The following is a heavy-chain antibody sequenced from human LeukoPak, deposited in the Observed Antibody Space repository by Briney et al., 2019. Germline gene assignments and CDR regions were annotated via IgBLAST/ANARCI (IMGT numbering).Heavy chain of an antibody. CDR1: GFTFSSYA. CDR3: AKDYLVGATVNWFDP. CDR2: ISGSGGST. V-gene: IGHV3-23*01. J-gene: IGHJ5*02. Sequence: GGSLRLSCAASGFTFSSYAMSWVRQAPGKGLEWVSAISGSGGSTYYADSVKGQFTISRDNSKNTLYLRMNSLRAEDTAVYYCAKDYLVGATVNWFDPWGQGTLVTVSS. D-gene: IGHD1-26*01.